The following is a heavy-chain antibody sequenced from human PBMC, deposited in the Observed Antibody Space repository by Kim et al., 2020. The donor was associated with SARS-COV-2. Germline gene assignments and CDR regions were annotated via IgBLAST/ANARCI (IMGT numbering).Heavy chain of an antibody. Sequence: TLSLTCTVSGGSISSGGYYWSWIRQHPGKGLEWIGYIYYSGSTYYNPSLKSRVTISVDTSKNQFSLKLSSVTAADTAVYYCARDGSGSSLRGFYYGMDVWGQGTTVTVSS. CDR1: GGSISSGGYY. D-gene: IGHD3-10*01. J-gene: IGHJ6*02. CDR3: ARDGSGSSLRGFYYGMDV. V-gene: IGHV4-31*03. CDR2: IYYSGST.